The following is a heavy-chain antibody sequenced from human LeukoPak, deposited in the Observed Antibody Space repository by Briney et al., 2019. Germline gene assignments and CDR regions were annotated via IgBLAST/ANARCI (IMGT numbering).Heavy chain of an antibody. CDR2: INHSGST. D-gene: IGHD1-26*01. Sequence: PSETLSLTCAVYGGSFSGYYWSWIRQPPGKGLEWIGEINHSGSTNYNPSLKSRVTISVDTSKNQFSLKLSSVTAADTAVYYCARRYRSHILGATILNAFIIWGQGTMVTVSS. V-gene: IGHV4-34*01. CDR1: GGSFSGYY. CDR3: ARRYRSHILGATILNAFII. J-gene: IGHJ3*02.